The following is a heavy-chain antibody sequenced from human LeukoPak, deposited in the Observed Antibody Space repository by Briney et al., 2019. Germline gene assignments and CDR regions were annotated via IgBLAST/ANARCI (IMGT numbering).Heavy chain of an antibody. CDR3: ARSPYGSGSYPLDY. V-gene: IGHV3-53*04. CDR2: IYSGGST. CDR1: GFTVSSNY. Sequence: AGGSLRLSCAASGFTVSSNYMSWVRQAPGKGLEWVSVIYSGGSTYYADSVKGRFTISRHNSKITLYLQMNSLRAEDTAVYYCARSPYGSGSYPLDYWGQGTLVTVSS. D-gene: IGHD3-10*01. J-gene: IGHJ4*02.